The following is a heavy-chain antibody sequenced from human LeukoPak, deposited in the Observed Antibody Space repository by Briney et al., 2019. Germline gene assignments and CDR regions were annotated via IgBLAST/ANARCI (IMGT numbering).Heavy chain of an antibody. CDR3: ARLNTYYDFWSGSHPYYFDY. Sequence: ASVKVSCKASGGTFSSYAISWVRQAPGQGLEWMGRIIPILGIANYAQKFQGRVTITADKSTSTAYMELSSLRSEDTAVYYCARLNTYYDFWSGSHPYYFDYWGQGTLVTVSS. V-gene: IGHV1-69*04. CDR2: IIPILGIA. D-gene: IGHD3-3*01. CDR1: GGTFSSYA. J-gene: IGHJ4*02.